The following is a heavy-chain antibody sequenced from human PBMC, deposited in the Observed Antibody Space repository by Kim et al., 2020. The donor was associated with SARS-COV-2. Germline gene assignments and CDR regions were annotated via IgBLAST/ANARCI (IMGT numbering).Heavy chain of an antibody. Sequence: GTANYAQKFQGRVTITADESTSTAYMELSSLRSEDTAVYYCARASPHFDYWGQGTLVTVSS. J-gene: IGHJ4*02. CDR3: ARASPHFDY. CDR2: GTA. V-gene: IGHV1-69*01.